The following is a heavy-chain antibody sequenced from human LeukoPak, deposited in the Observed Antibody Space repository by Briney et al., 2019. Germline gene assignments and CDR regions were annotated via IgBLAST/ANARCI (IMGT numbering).Heavy chain of an antibody. D-gene: IGHD1/OR15-1a*01. Sequence: GESLTLSCAASGFTVITNDMTWVRQPPGKGLEWVSVIYSDGNTKYEDSLQGRFTISRDNSKNNLYLEMNSLSPDDKAVYYCARGVEQLAANTLAYWGQGTLVTVSS. V-gene: IGHV3-53*01. CDR3: ARGVEQLAANTLAY. CDR2: IYSDGNT. J-gene: IGHJ4*02. CDR1: GFTVITND.